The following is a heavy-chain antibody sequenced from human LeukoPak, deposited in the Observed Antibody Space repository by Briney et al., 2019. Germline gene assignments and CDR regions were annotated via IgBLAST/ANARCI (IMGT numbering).Heavy chain of an antibody. CDR3: ARIGAYCSSTSCRDGP. CDR2: ISSSGSTI. Sequence: GGSLRLSCAASGFTFSDYYMSWIRQAPGKGLEWVSYISSSGSTIYYADSVKGRFTISRDNAKNSLYLQMNSLRVEDTAVYYCARIGAYCSSTSCRDGPWGQGTLVTVSS. CDR1: GFTFSDYY. D-gene: IGHD2-2*01. V-gene: IGHV3-11*01. J-gene: IGHJ5*02.